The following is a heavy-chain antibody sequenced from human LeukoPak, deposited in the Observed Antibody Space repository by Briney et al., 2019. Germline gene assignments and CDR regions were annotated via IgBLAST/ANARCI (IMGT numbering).Heavy chain of an antibody. D-gene: IGHD2-21*02. CDR1: GFTFTTYG. CDR3: ARPAYCGADCYYYFDY. V-gene: IGHV3-7*01. J-gene: IGHJ4*02. Sequence: GGTLRLSCSASGFTFTTYGMNWVRQAPGKGLEWVANIKQDGSAKYYVDSVQGRFTISRDNAKNSLYLEMTSLRAEDTAVYYCARPAYCGADCYYYFDYWGQGTLVTVSS. CDR2: IKQDGSAK.